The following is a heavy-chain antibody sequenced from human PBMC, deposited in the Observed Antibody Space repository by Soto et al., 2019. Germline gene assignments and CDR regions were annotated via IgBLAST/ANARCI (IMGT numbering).Heavy chain of an antibody. CDR2: MNPNSGNT. J-gene: IGHJ6*02. Sequence: QVQLVQSGAEVKKPGASVKVSCKASGYTFTSYDINWVRQATGQGLAWMGWMNPNSGNTVYAQKFQDRVTMIRNTSISTAYMELSSLRSEDTAVYYCARERNMYGMDVWGQGTMVTVSS. D-gene: IGHD1-1*01. CDR3: ARERNMYGMDV. V-gene: IGHV1-8*01. CDR1: GYTFTSYD.